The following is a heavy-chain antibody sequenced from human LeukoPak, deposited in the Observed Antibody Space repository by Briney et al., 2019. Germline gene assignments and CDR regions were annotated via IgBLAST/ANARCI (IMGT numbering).Heavy chain of an antibody. Sequence: NPSETLSLTCTVSGGSISSYYWSWIRQPPGKGLEWIGYIYYSGSTNYNPSLKSRVTISVGTSKNQFSLKLSSVTAADTAVYYCARSYGDYSDYYYYGMDVWGQGTTVTVSS. CDR2: IYYSGST. V-gene: IGHV4-59*01. D-gene: IGHD4-17*01. J-gene: IGHJ6*02. CDR1: GGSISSYY. CDR3: ARSYGDYSDYYYYGMDV.